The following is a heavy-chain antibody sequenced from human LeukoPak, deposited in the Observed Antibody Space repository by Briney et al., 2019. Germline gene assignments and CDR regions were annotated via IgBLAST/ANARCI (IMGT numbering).Heavy chain of an antibody. V-gene: IGHV4-59*01. CDR1: GGSISSYY. J-gene: IGHJ4*02. Sequence: SETLSLTCTVSGGSISSYYWSWIRQPPGKGLEWIGYIYYSGSTNYNPSLKSRVTISVDTSKNQFSLKLSSVTAADTAVYYCARDQWLGIDCWGQGTLVTVSS. CDR2: IYYSGST. CDR3: ARDQWLGIDC. D-gene: IGHD6-19*01.